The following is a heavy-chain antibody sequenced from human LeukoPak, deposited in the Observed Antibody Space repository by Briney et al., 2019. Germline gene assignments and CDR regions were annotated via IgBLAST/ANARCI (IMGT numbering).Heavy chain of an antibody. V-gene: IGHV4-34*01. CDR1: GGSFSGYY. CDR3: ARRLGRKFGERFYYYHYLDV. CDR2: INHSGST. Sequence: RASETLSLTCAVYGGSFSGYYWSWIRQPPGKGLEWIGEINHSGSTKYNPSLKNQVTISVDTSKNQFSLKLSSVTAADTAVYYCARRLGRKFGERFYYYHYLDVWGKGTTVTISS. J-gene: IGHJ6*03. D-gene: IGHD3-10*01.